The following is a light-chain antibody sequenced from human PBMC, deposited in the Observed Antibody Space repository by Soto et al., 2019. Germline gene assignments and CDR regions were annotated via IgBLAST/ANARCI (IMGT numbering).Light chain of an antibody. V-gene: IGKV3-20*01. CDR3: QQYATSPLT. CDR1: QRVGRNY. Sequence: EIVLTQSPGSLSLSPGERDTLSWRASQRVGRNYLAWYQQKPGQAPRLLIYGASSRATGIPNTFSGSGSGTDFTLTISRLEPEDFAVYYCQQYATSPLTFGGGTKVEIK. CDR2: GAS. J-gene: IGKJ4*01.